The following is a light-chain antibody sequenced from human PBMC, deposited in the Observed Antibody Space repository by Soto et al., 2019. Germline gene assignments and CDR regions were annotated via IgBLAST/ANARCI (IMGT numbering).Light chain of an antibody. CDR1: QSVSSSY. CDR2: GAS. J-gene: IGKJ1*01. CDR3: QQYGSSPAWT. V-gene: IGKV3-20*01. Sequence: ESVLTQSPGTLSLSPGERATLSCRASQSVSSSYLAWYQQKPGQAPRLLIYGASSRATGITDRFSGSGSGTDFTLTISRLEPEDFAVYYCQQYGSSPAWTFGQGTKGEIK.